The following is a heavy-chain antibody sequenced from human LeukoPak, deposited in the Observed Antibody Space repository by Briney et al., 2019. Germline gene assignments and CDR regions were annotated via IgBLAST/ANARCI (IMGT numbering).Heavy chain of an antibody. V-gene: IGHV3-21*01. CDR3: ARSAPSYDILTGFHYYFDY. CDR2: ISSSGSYI. CDR1: GFTFINYA. D-gene: IGHD3-9*01. J-gene: IGHJ4*02. Sequence: GGSLRLSCAASGFTFINYAMSWVRQAPGKGLEWVSSISSSGSYIYYADSVQGRFTISRDNVKNSLYLQMNSLRAEDTAVYYCARSAPSYDILTGFHYYFDYWGQGTLVTVSS.